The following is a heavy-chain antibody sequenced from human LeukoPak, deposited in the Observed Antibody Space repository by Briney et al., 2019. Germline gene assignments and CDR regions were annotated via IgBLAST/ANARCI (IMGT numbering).Heavy chain of an antibody. CDR2: IYYSGST. V-gene: IGHV4-31*03. J-gene: IGHJ5*02. Sequence: SETLSLTCTVSGGSIRSSYYYWSWIRQHPGKGLEWIGYIYYSGSTYYNPSLKSRVTISIDTSKNQFSLKLSSVTAADTAVYYCARSAYYDGWFDPWGQGTLVTVSS. D-gene: IGHD3-22*01. CDR3: ARSAYYDGWFDP. CDR1: GGSIRSSYYY.